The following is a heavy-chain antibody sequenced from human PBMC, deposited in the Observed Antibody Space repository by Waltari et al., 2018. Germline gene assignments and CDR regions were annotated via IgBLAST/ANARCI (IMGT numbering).Heavy chain of an antibody. D-gene: IGHD3-9*01. CDR3: ARFDDILTGYYYY. CDR1: VCSISSYY. J-gene: IGHJ4*02. CDR2: IYYSGST. Sequence: QVQLQESGPGLVKPSETLSLTCPVSVCSISSYYWSWIRQPPGKGLEWIGYIYYSGSTNYNPSLKSRVTISVDTSKNQFTLKLSSVTAADTAVYYCARFDDILTGYYYYWGQGTLVTVSS. V-gene: IGHV4-59*01.